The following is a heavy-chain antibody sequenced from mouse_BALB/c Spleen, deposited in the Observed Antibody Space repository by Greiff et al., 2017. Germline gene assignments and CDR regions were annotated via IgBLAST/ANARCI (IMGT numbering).Heavy chain of an antibody. Sequence: DVQLQESGGGLVQPGGSLKLSCAASGFTFSSYTMSWVRQTPEKRLEWVAYISNGGGSTYYPDTVKGRFTISRDNAKNTLYLQMSSLKSEDTAMYYCARHEMDYWGQGTSVTVSS. CDR1: GFTFSSYT. CDR2: ISNGGGST. CDR3: ARHEMDY. J-gene: IGHJ4*01. V-gene: IGHV5-12-2*01.